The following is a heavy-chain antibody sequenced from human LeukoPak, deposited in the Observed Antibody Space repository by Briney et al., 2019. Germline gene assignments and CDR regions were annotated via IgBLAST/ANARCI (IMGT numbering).Heavy chain of an antibody. J-gene: IGHJ4*02. CDR2: ISSSSSYI. V-gene: IGHV3-21*01. CDR3: ARGLSGSGSYPLFFDY. Sequence: GGSLRLSCEASGFTFSAYAMNWVRQAPGKGLEWVSSISSSSSYIYYADSVKGRFTISRDNAKNSLYLQMNSLRAEDTAVYYCARGLSGSGSYPLFFDYWGQGTLVTVSS. D-gene: IGHD3-10*01. CDR1: GFTFSAYA.